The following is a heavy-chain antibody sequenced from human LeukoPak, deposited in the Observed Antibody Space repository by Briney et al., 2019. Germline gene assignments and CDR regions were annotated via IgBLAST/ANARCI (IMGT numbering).Heavy chain of an antibody. V-gene: IGHV1-69*13. Sequence: ASVKVSCKASGGTFSSYAISWVRQAPGQGLEWMGGIIPIFGTANYAQKFQGRVTITADESTSTAYMELSSLRSEDTAVYYCARVDSYYYDSSGYYYDWGQGTLVTVSS. J-gene: IGHJ4*02. CDR1: GGTFSSYA. CDR2: IIPIFGTA. CDR3: ARVDSYYYDSSGYYYD. D-gene: IGHD3-22*01.